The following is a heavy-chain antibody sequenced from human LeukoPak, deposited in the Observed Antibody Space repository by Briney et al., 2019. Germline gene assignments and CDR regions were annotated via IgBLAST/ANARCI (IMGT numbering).Heavy chain of an antibody. CDR3: ARDIAAAGTLYYYYYMDV. D-gene: IGHD6-13*01. CDR2: IYTSGST. J-gene: IGHJ6*03. CDR1: GGSISSYH. V-gene: IGHV4-4*07. Sequence: SSETLSLTCTVSGGSISSYHWSWIRQPAGKGLEWIGRIYTSGSTNYNPSLKSRVTMSVDTSKNQFSLKLSSVTAADTAVYYCARDIAAAGTLYYYYYMDVWGKGTTVTVSS.